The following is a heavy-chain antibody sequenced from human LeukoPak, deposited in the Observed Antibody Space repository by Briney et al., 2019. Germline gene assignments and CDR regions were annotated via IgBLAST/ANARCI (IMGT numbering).Heavy chain of an antibody. V-gene: IGHV1-69*05. CDR2: IIPIFGTA. CDR1: GGTFSSYA. D-gene: IGHD6-6*01. CDR3: ARVGLSIATHRPRAYYMDV. Sequence: ASVKVSCKASGGTFSSYAISWVRQAPGQGLEWMGGIIPIFGTANYAQKFQGRVTITTDESTSTAYMELSSLRSEDTAVYYCARVGLSIATHRPRAYYMDVWGKGTTVTVSS. J-gene: IGHJ6*03.